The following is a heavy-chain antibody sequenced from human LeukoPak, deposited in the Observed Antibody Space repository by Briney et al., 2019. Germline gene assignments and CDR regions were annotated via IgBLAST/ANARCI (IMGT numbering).Heavy chain of an antibody. CDR3: AKEYYYDSSGGAFDI. D-gene: IGHD3-22*01. Sequence: PGGSLRRSCAASGFTFCSYAMSWVRQAPGKGLEWVLAISGSGGNTYYPDSVKGRFTISRDNSKNTLYLQMNSLRAEDTAEYYCAKEYYYDSSGGAFDIWGQGTIVTVSS. V-gene: IGHV3-23*01. CDR1: GFTFCSYA. J-gene: IGHJ3*02. CDR2: ISGSGGNT.